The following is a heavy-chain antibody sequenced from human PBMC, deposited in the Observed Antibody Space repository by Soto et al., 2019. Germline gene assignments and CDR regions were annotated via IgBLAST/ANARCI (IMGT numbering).Heavy chain of an antibody. J-gene: IGHJ5*02. D-gene: IGHD2-2*01. CDR1: GGSINSGDYY. V-gene: IGHV4-30-4*01. CDR3: RRGALGYCSCSSCSKIEWFDL. Sequence: PSETLSLTCTVSGGSINSGDYYWTWIRQPPGKGLEWIGYIYYSGSTYYNPSLKSRVTISVDTSKNQFSLKLSSVTAADTAVYYCRRGALGYCSCSSCSKIEWFDLCARGT. CDR2: IYYSGST.